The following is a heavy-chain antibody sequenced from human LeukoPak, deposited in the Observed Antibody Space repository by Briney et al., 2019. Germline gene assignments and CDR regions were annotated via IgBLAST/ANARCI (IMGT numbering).Heavy chain of an antibody. Sequence: GGSLRLSCVVSGFTFRDYGFHWVRQAPGKGLEWVALISYDGATRYYADSVKGRFTISRDNSKNTLYLQMNSLRAEDTAVYYCAKQTYSGSYYHPIDYWGQGTLVTVSS. V-gene: IGHV3-30-3*02. CDR1: GFTFRDYG. CDR2: ISYDGATR. J-gene: IGHJ4*02. CDR3: AKQTYSGSYYHPIDY. D-gene: IGHD1-26*01.